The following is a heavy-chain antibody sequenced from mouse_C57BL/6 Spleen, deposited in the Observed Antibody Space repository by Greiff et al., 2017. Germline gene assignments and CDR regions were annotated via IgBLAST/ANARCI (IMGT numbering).Heavy chain of an antibody. CDR2: ISDGGSYT. D-gene: IGHD1-1*01. Sequence: EVKLVESGGGLVKPGGSLKLSCAASGFTFSSYAMSWVRQTPEKRLEWVATISDGGSYTYYPDNVKGRFTISRDNAKNNLYLQMSHLKSEDTAMYYCARVPPYYYGSSYWYFDVWGTGTTVTVSS. CDR1: GFTFSSYA. V-gene: IGHV5-4*03. CDR3: ARVPPYYYGSSYWYFDV. J-gene: IGHJ1*03.